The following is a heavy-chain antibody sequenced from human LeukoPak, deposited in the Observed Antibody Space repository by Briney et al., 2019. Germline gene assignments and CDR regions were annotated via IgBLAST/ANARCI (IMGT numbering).Heavy chain of an antibody. CDR2: ISAYNGNT. CDR3: ARLYGGNSVDWFDP. J-gene: IGHJ5*02. D-gene: IGHD4-23*01. V-gene: IGHV1-18*04. CDR1: GYTLTDYY. Sequence: ASVKVSCKASGYTLTDYYMHWVRQAPGQGLEWMGWISAYNGNTNYAQKLQGRVTMTTDTSTSTAYMELRSLRSDDTAVYYCARLYGGNSVDWFDPWGQGTLVTVSS.